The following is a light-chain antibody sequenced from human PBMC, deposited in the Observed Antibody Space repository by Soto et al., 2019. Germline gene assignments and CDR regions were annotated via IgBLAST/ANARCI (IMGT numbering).Light chain of an antibody. V-gene: IGKV4-1*01. CDR3: QQYFSAHLT. CDR2: RAS. J-gene: IGKJ4*01. CDR1: QSLLNSANDKIH. Sequence: DIVMTQSPASLAVSLGERATINCKSSQSLLNSANDKIHLAWYQQKPGQPPKLLIWRASTRDSGVPDRFSGSGSGTDFTLTINSLQAEDVATYYCQQYFSAHLTFCGGTKVEI.